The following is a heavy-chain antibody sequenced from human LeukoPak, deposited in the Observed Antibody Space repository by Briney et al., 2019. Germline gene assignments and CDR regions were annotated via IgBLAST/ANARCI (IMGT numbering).Heavy chain of an antibody. D-gene: IGHD2-21*01. V-gene: IGHV3-7*03. CDR2: IKQDGSEK. CDR1: GFTFSSYW. Sequence: GGSLRLSCAASGFTFSSYWMHWVRQAPGKGLERVANIKQDGSEKYYVDSVKGRFSISRDNARNSLHLQMNSLRAEDTAVYYCARDCGILRIDCGDSLDIWGQGTMVTVSS. J-gene: IGHJ3*02. CDR3: ARDCGILRIDCGDSLDI.